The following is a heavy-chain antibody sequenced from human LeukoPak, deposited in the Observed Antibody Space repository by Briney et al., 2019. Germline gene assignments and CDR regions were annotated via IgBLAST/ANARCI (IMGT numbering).Heavy chain of an antibody. Sequence: TSVTVSCTASGFTFTSSAVQWVRQARGQRLEWKGWIVVGSGNTNYAQKFQERVTITRDMSTSTAYMELSSLRSEDTAVYYCAASPPLNSGSYNYFDYWGQGTLVTVSS. V-gene: IGHV1-58*01. D-gene: IGHD1-26*01. CDR1: GFTFTSSA. J-gene: IGHJ4*02. CDR2: IVVGSGNT. CDR3: AASPPLNSGSYNYFDY.